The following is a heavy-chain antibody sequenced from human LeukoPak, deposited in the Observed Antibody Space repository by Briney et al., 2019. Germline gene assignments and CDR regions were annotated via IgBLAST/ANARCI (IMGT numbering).Heavy chain of an antibody. CDR2: IYYSGST. CDR1: GGSISSYY. J-gene: IGHJ6*03. V-gene: IGHV4-59*01. Sequence: SETLSLTCTVSGGSISSYYWSWIRQPPGKGLEWIGYIYYSGSTNYNPSLKSRVTISVDTSKNQFSLKLSSVTAADTAVYYCARVEYSSSWRPSYYYYMDVWGKGTTVTISS. D-gene: IGHD6-13*01. CDR3: ARVEYSSSWRPSYYYYMDV.